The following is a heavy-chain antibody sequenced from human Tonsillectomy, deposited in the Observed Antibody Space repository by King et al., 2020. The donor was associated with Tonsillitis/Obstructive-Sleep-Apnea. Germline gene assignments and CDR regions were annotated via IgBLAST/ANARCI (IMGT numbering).Heavy chain of an antibody. D-gene: IGHD3-22*01. V-gene: IGHV4-59*01. CDR2: IYYSGST. J-gene: IGHJ3*02. Sequence: VQLQESGPGLVKPSETLSLTCTVSGGSISSYYWSWIRQPPGKGLEWIGYIYYSGSTNYNPSLKSRVTISVDTSKNQFSLKLSSVTAAGTAVYYCARDRLLRSYYDSSGRDAFDIWGQGTMVTVSS. CDR1: GGSISSYY. CDR3: ARDRLLRSYYDSSGRDAFDI.